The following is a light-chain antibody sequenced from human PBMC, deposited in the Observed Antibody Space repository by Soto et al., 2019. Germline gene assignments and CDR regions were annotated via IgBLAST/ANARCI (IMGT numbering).Light chain of an antibody. CDR2: LGS. CDR3: MQALETPLT. J-gene: IGKJ4*01. CDR1: QSLLHDNGFNF. V-gene: IGKV2-28*01. Sequence: DIVMTQSPLFLSVTPGEPASISCRSSQSLLHDNGFNFLNWYLQKPGQSPQLLISLGSSRAYGVPDRFSGSASGRDFTLLISRVEAEDVGVFYCMQALETPLTFGGGTKVEIK.